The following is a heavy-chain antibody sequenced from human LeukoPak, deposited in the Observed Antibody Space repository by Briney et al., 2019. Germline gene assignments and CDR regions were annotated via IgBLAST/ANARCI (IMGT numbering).Heavy chain of an antibody. CDR1: GYSFTSYW. J-gene: IGHJ4*02. V-gene: IGHV5-51*01. CDR2: IYPGDSDA. D-gene: IGHD1-26*01. Sequence: PGESLKISCKGSGYSFTSYWIGWVRQMPGKGLEWMGIIYPGDSDARYSPSFQGQVTISADKSISTAYLQWSSLKASDTAMYYCARRRDLYSGSYYPFDYWGQGTLVTVSS. CDR3: ARRRDLYSGSYYPFDY.